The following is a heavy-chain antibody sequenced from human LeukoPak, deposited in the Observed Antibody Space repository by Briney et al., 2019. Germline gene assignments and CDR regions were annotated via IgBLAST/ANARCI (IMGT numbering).Heavy chain of an antibody. CDR2: INPNSGGT. D-gene: IGHD6-13*01. CDR1: GYTLTGYY. V-gene: IGHV1-2*02. Sequence: GASVKVSCKASGYTLTGYYMHWVRQAPGQGLEWMGWINPNSGGTNYAQKFQGRVTMTRDTSISTAYMELSRLRSDDTAVYYCAGPGIAAAGARAYYYYMDVWGKGTTVTISS. CDR3: AGPGIAAAGARAYYYYMDV. J-gene: IGHJ6*03.